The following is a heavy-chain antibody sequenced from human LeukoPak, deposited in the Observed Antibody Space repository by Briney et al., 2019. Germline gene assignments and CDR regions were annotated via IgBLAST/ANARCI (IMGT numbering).Heavy chain of an antibody. CDR3: ARVVAVHNWFDP. CDR1: GGSFSGYY. Sequence: SETLSLTCAVYGGSFSGYYWSWIRQPPGKGLEWIGEINHSGSTNYNPSLKSRVTISVDTSNNQFSLKLSSVTAADTAVYYCARVVAVHNWFDPWVQGTLVTVSS. V-gene: IGHV4-34*01. CDR2: INHSGST. J-gene: IGHJ5*02. D-gene: IGHD6-19*01.